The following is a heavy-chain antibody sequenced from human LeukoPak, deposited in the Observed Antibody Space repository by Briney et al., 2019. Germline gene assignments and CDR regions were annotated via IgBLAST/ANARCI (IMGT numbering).Heavy chain of an antibody. Sequence: PSGTLSLTCAVSGGSITSDVWWTWVRQSPGKGLEWVGEIYHGGTTNYNPSLKSRVTISVDKSKKQFSLKVTPVTAADTAVYYCARRYGDSRGYFFDYWGQGTLVTVS. CDR3: ARRYGDSRGYFFDY. D-gene: IGHD4-17*01. V-gene: IGHV4-4*02. CDR1: GGSITSDVW. J-gene: IGHJ4*02. CDR2: IYHGGTT.